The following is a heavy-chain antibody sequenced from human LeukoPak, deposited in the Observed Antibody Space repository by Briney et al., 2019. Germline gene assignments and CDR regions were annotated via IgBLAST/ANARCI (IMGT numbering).Heavy chain of an antibody. V-gene: IGHV1-18*01. CDR3: ARDPTVVTKHPFDY. D-gene: IGHD2-15*01. CDR1: GYTFTSYD. Sequence: ASVKVSCRASGYTFTSYDIHWVRQAPGQGLEWMGWISAYNGNTNYAQKLQGRVTMTTDTSTSTAYMELRSLGSDDTAVYYCARDPTVVTKHPFDYWGQGTLVTVSS. CDR2: ISAYNGNT. J-gene: IGHJ4*02.